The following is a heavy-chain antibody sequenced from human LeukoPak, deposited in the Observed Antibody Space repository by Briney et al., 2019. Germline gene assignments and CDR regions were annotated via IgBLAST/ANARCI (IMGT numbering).Heavy chain of an antibody. D-gene: IGHD3-16*01. V-gene: IGHV4-59*01. J-gene: IGHJ4*02. CDR1: GGSISSYY. CDR2: IYYSGST. CDR3: ARMGGRTADY. Sequence: PPETLSLTCTVSGGSISSYYWSWIRQPPGKGLEWIGYIYYSGSTNYNPSLKSRVTISVDTSKNQFSLKLSSVTAADTAVYYCARMGGRTADYWGQGTLVTVSS.